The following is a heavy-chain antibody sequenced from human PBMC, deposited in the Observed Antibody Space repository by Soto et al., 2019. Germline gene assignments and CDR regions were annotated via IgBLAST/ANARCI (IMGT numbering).Heavy chain of an antibody. CDR1: GFTFSYYA. V-gene: IGHV3-23*01. J-gene: IGHJ4*02. D-gene: IGHD4-17*01. CDR2: ILGRGTT. CDR3: AQDAVHGDGLWLTES. Sequence: PGGSLRLSCAASGFTFSYYAMMWVRQAPGKGLEWVAGILGRGTTYHADSVKGRFTISKDNSKSTLYLEMNSLRAEDTAVYYCAQDAVHGDGLWLTESWGQGTMVTVSS.